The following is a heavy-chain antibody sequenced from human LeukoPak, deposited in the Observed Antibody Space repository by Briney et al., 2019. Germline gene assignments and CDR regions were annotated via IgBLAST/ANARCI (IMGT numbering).Heavy chain of an antibody. CDR1: GASISSGDYY. CDR2: IYYSGST. CDR3: APYVVGSAAGNYFDY. V-gene: IGHV4-30-4*01. Sequence: SETLSLTCTVSGASISSGDYYWSWIRQPPGRGLEWIGYIYYSGSTYYNPSHKSRVTISVDTSKNQFSLKLSSVTAADTAVYYCAPYVVGSAAGNYFDYWGQGTLVTVSS. J-gene: IGHJ4*02. D-gene: IGHD2-2*01.